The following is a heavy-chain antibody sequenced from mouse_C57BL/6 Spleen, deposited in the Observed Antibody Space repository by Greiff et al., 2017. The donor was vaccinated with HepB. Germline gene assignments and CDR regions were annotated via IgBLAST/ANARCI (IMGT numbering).Heavy chain of an antibody. CDR2: ISGGGGNT. J-gene: IGHJ4*01. D-gene: IGHD1-1*02. Sequence: EVMLVESGGGLVKPGGSLKLSCAASGFTFSSYTMSWVRQTPEKRLEWVATISGGGGNTYYPDSVKGRFTISRDNAKNTLYLQMSSLRSDDTALYYCARHSPYGYYAMDYWGQGTSVTVSS. V-gene: IGHV5-9*01. CDR1: GFTFSSYT. CDR3: ARHSPYGYYAMDY.